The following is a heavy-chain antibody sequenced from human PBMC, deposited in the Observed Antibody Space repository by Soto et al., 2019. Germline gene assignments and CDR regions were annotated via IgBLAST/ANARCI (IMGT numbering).Heavy chain of an antibody. CDR2: MNPNSGYT. D-gene: IGHD2-21*02. J-gene: IGHJ6*02. V-gene: IGHV1-8*01. CDR3: ARGPGSGDWRDYYYYGMDV. Sequence: QVQLVQSGAEVKKPGASVKVSCKASGYTFTSYDINWVRQATGQGLEWMGWMNPNSGYTGYAQKFQGRVTMTRSTSISTAYMELGSLRSEDTAVYYCARGPGSGDWRDYYYYGMDVWGQGTTVTVSS. CDR1: GYTFTSYD.